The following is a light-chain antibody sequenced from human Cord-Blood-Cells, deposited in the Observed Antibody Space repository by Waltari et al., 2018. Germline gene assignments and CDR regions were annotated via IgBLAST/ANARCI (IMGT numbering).Light chain of an antibody. J-gene: IGLJ3*02. V-gene: IGLV2-14*03. Sequence: SALTQPASVSGSPGQSITISCTGTSSDVGGSNSVSWYQQHPGKAPKLMIYDVSNRPSGVSNRFSGSKSGNTASLTISGLQAEDEADYYCSSYTSSSTRVFGGGTKLTVL. CDR3: SSYTSSSTRV. CDR2: DVS. CDR1: SSDVGGSNS.